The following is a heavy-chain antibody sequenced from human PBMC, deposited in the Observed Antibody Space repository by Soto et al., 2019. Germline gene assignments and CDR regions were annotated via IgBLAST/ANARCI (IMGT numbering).Heavy chain of an antibody. CDR1: GFTVSNKY. CDR2: IYNGGST. Sequence: EVQLVESGGGLVQPGGSLRLSCAASGFTVSNKYMSWVRQAPGKGLEWVSVIYNGGSTFYADSVRGRFTISRDNSKNTVNLQMNSLRAEDTSVYYCARAPWAADYLGQGTLVTGSS. D-gene: IGHD3-16*01. V-gene: IGHV3-66*01. J-gene: IGHJ4*02. CDR3: ARAPWAADY.